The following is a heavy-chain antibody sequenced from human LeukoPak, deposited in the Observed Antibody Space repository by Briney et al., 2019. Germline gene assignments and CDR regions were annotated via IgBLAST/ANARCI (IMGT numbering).Heavy chain of an antibody. CDR3: ARDGSYYGPHFDY. D-gene: IGHD3-10*01. J-gene: IGHJ4*02. CDR1: GGSFSGYY. CDR2: IYYSGST. Sequence: SETLSLTCAVYGGSFSGYYWSWLRQPPGKGLEWIGSIYYSGSTYYNPSLKSRVTISVDTSKNQFSLKLSSVTAADTAVYYCARDGSYYGPHFDYWGQGTLVTVSS. V-gene: IGHV4-34*01.